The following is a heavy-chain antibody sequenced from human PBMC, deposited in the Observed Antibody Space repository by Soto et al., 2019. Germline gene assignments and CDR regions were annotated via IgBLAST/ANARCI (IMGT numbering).Heavy chain of an antibody. V-gene: IGHV3-7*01. J-gene: IGHJ6*02. D-gene: IGHD3-3*01. Sequence: GGSLRLSCAASGFTFSSYWMSWVRQAPGKGLEWVANIKQDGSEKYYVDSVKGRFTISRDNAKNSLYLQMSSLRAEDTAVYYWARVMVSGYYTGTYYYYGMDVWGQGTTVTVSS. CDR2: IKQDGSEK. CDR3: ARVMVSGYYTGTYYYYGMDV. CDR1: GFTFSSYW.